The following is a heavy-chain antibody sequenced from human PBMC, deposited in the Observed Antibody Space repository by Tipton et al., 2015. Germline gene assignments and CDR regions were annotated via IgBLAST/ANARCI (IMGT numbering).Heavy chain of an antibody. J-gene: IGHJ6*02. CDR2: IYPGDSDT. Sequence: VQLVQSGAEVKKPGESLKISCKGSGYRFSSYWIGWVRQMPGKGLEWMGIIYPGDSDTRYSPSFQGHVTISADKSISTVYLQWSSLKASDSAMYYCARRGGMSTLLTPHYYGIDVWGQGTTVTVSS. D-gene: IGHD4-23*01. CDR3: ARRGGMSTLLTPHYYGIDV. V-gene: IGHV5-51*01. CDR1: GYRFSSYW.